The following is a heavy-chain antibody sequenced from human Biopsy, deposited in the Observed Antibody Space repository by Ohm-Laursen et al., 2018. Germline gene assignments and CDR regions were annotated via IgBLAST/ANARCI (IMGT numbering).Heavy chain of an antibody. D-gene: IGHD1-1*01. CDR3: ARTRAHNFGALEF. V-gene: IGHV2-70*04. Sequence: TQTLTLTCSFSGLSLSSTGMRISWVRQPPGKALECLGRIDWDDDKFYSPSLETRLSLSKDTTTNQVVLTLPDVDPEDTATYFCARTRAHNFGALEFWGQGILVTVSS. CDR2: IDWDDDK. CDR1: GLSLSSTGMR. J-gene: IGHJ4*01.